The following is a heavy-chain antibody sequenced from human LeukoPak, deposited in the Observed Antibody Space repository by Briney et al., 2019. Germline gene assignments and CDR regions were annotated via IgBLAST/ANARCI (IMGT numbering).Heavy chain of an antibody. CDR1: GDSIRGYY. Sequence: PSETLSLTCTVSGDSIRGYYWSWIRQPPGKGLEWIGYIYYSGSTNYNPSLKSRVTISVDTSKNQFSLKLSSVTAADTAVYYCARRLGGAFDIWGQGTMVTVSS. D-gene: IGHD3-16*01. V-gene: IGHV4-59*08. CDR3: ARRLGGAFDI. J-gene: IGHJ3*02. CDR2: IYYSGST.